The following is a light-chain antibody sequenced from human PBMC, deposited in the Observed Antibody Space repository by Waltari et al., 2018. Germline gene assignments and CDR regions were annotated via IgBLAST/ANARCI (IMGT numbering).Light chain of an antibody. CDR3: QQSYRVPPF. V-gene: IGKV1-39*01. CDR2: GAS. Sequence: DIQMTQSPSSLSASVGDRVTITCRASQSITTSLNWYQQQPGKAPTLLIYGASNLPRGVPSRFSGSGSGTDFSLTISSLRPEDFATYFCQQSYRVPPFFGGGTKVEI. J-gene: IGKJ4*01. CDR1: QSITTS.